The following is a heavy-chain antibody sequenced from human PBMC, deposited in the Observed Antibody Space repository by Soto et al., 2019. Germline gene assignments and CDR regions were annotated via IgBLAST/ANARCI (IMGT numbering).Heavy chain of an antibody. CDR3: ASGIQLWLRRINNGYSG. CDR1: GGTFSTYA. J-gene: IGHJ4*02. Sequence: QVQLVQSGAEVKKPESSVKVSCKAPGGTFSTYAISWVRQAPGQGLEWMGGIIPMFGTANYAQRFQDRVTITADASTYTVYMELSRLRSEDTAVYFCASGIQLWLRRINNGYSGWGQGTLVTVSS. D-gene: IGHD5-18*01. V-gene: IGHV1-69*12. CDR2: IIPMFGTA.